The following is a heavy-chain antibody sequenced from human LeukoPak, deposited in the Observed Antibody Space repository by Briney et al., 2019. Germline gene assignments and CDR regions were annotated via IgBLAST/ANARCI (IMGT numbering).Heavy chain of an antibody. Sequence: PSETLSLTCAVSADSFSSHYWTWVRQSPGKGLEWSGYISYIGSTNYNPSLKSRVTISIDTSKNQFSLKLRSVTAADTAVYHCARDLVTVTKGFDIWGQGTMVSVSS. CDR2: ISYIGST. J-gene: IGHJ3*02. CDR1: ADSFSSHY. CDR3: ARDLVTVTKGFDI. D-gene: IGHD4-17*01. V-gene: IGHV4-59*11.